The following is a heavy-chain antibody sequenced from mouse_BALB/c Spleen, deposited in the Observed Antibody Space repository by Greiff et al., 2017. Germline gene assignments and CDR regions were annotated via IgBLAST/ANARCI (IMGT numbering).Heavy chain of an antibody. CDR3: DRNYGSSYGCAD. D-gene: IGHD1-1*01. Sequence: VKLMESGPGLVQPSQSLSITCTVSGFSFTSYGVHWVRQSPGKGLEWLGVIWSGGSTDYNAAFISRLSISKDNSKSQVFFKMNSLQANDTAIYYCDRNYGSSYGCADWGQGTLVTVSA. CDR1: GFSFTSYG. V-gene: IGHV2-2*02. J-gene: IGHJ3*01. CDR2: IWSGGST.